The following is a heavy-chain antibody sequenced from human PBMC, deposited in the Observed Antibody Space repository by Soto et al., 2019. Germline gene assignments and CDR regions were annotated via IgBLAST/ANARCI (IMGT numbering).Heavy chain of an antibody. CDR2: INHSGST. CDR1: GGSFSGYY. Sequence: PSETLSLTCAVYGGSFSGYYWSWIRQPPGKWLEWIGEINHSGSTNYNPSLKSRVTISVDTSKNQFSLELSCVTAADTAVYYCARDVIGHDNYETSGYCFDHWGQGTLVTVSS. CDR3: ARDVIGHDNYETSGYCFDH. D-gene: IGHD3-22*01. V-gene: IGHV4-34*01. J-gene: IGHJ4*02.